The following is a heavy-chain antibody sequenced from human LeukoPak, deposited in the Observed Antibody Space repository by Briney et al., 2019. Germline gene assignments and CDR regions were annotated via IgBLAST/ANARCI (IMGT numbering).Heavy chain of an antibody. CDR1: GFTFTSSA. CDR3: AAANEITMIVDDAFDI. CDR2: IVVGSGNT. D-gene: IGHD3-22*01. J-gene: IGHJ3*02. Sequence: GTSVKVSCKASGFTFTSSAMQWVRQARGQRLEWIGWIVVGSGNTNYAQKFQERVTITRDMSTSTAYMELSRLRSEDTAVYYCAAANEITMIVDDAFDIWGQGTMVTVSS. V-gene: IGHV1-58*02.